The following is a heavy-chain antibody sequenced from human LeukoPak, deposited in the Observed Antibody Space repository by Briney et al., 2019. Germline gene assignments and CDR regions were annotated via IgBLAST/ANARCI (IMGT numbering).Heavy chain of an antibody. CDR3: ARGLGPPDTFDI. CDR2: IYHSGST. J-gene: IGHJ3*02. CDR1: GGSISSGGYS. Sequence: SETLSLTCAVSGGSISSGGYSWSWIRQPPGKGLEWIGYIYHSGSTYYNPSLKSRVTISVDRSKNQFSLKLSSVTAADTAVYYCARGLGPPDTFDIWGQGTMVTVSS. V-gene: IGHV4-30-2*01. D-gene: IGHD3-16*01.